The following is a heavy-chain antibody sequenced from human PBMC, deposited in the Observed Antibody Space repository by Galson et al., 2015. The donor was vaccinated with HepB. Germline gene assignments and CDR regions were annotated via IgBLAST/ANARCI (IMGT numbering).Heavy chain of an antibody. J-gene: IGHJ6*02. D-gene: IGHD6-13*01. CDR1: GGTFSSYA. CDR2: IIPIFGTA. CDR3: ATRDIAAAGDYYYYGMDV. V-gene: IGHV1-69*13. Sequence: SVKVSCKASGGTFSSYAISWVRQAPGQGLEWMGGIIPIFGTANYAQKFQGRVTITADESTSTAYMELSSLRSEDTAVYYCATRDIAAAGDYYYYGMDVWGQGTTVAVSS.